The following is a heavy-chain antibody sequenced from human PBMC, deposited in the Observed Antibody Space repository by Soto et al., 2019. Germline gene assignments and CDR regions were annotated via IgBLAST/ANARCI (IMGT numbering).Heavy chain of an antibody. J-gene: IGHJ3*01. D-gene: IGHD3-10*01. CDR1: GSTSSRYA. V-gene: IGHV3-23*01. CDR2: ISGSGGST. CDR3: ARVRITMVRGVFSYDYRNED. Sequence: PGGPLRQSCSASGSTSSRYAVCRLRQAQGKGLEWVSTISGSGGSTYYADSVKGRFTVSRDNSKNTLYLQMNSLRAEDTAVYYCARVRITMVRGVFSYDYRNEDWGHARRATVPS.